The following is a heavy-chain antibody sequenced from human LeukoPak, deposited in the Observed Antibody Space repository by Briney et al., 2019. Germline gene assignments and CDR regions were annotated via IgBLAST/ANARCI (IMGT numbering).Heavy chain of an antibody. V-gene: IGHV4-39*01. J-gene: IGHJ4*02. Sequence: PSETLSLTCTVSGGSISHSSYYWGWIRQPPGKGLEWIGSIYYSESSSYYPSPKSRVTISVDTSKNQFSLRLSSVTAADTAVYYCARHMVRGVIISDFWGQGILVTVSS. CDR3: ARHMVRGVIISDF. CDR2: IYYSESS. D-gene: IGHD3-10*01. CDR1: GGSISHSSYY.